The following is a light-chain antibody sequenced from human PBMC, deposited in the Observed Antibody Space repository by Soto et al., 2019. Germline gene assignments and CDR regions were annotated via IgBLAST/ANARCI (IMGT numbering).Light chain of an antibody. Sequence: DIQMTQSPSSLSASVGDRVTITCRASQGISNYLAWYQQKPGKVPKLLIYTASTLQSGVPSRFSGRGSGTDFTLTITSLQPEDVATYYCQKYNSVPFTFSPGTKVDIK. V-gene: IGKV1-27*01. CDR1: QGISNY. CDR3: QKYNSVPFT. J-gene: IGKJ3*01. CDR2: TAS.